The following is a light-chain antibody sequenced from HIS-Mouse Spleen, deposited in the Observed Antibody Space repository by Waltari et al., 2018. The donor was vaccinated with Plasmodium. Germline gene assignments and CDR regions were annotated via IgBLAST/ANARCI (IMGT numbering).Light chain of an antibody. Sequence: QSALTQPASVSGSPGQSITIPCTGTSRYRGGFHYLSWYHQHPGKAPKLMIYDVSNRPSGVSNRFSGSKSGNTASLTISGLQAEDEADYYCSSYTSSSTLVFGGGTKLTVL. CDR3: SSYTSSSTLV. J-gene: IGLJ2*01. CDR2: DVS. CDR1: SRYRGGFHY. V-gene: IGLV2-14*03.